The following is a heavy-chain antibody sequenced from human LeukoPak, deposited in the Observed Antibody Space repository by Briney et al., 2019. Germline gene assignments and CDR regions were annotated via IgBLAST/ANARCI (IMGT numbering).Heavy chain of an antibody. J-gene: IGHJ4*02. CDR1: GGSTSSGDYY. V-gene: IGHV4-30-4*01. CDR2: IYYSGNT. Sequence: SETLSLTCTVSGGSTSSGDYYWSWIRQPPGKGLEWIGYIYYSGNTYYNPSLKSRISISVDTSKNQFSLKLSSVTAADTAVYYCARDQGGSGTYPFDYWGQGTLVTVSS. D-gene: IGHD3-10*01. CDR3: ARDQGGSGTYPFDY.